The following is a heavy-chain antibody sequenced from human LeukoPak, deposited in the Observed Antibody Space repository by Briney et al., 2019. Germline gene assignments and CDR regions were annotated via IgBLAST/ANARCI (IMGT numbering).Heavy chain of an antibody. D-gene: IGHD5-12*01. Sequence: GGSLRLSCAASGFTFDDYAMHWVRQAPGKGLEWVSLISGDGGSTYYADSVKGRFTVSRDNSKNSLYVQMNSLRIEDTALYYCAKDRGYEVVFDPWGQGTLVAVSS. CDR2: ISGDGGST. CDR1: GFTFDDYA. CDR3: AKDRGYEVVFDP. V-gene: IGHV3-43*02. J-gene: IGHJ5*02.